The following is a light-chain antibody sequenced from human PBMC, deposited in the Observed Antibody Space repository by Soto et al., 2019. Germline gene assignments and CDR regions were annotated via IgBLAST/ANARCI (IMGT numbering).Light chain of an antibody. Sequence: EIVVTQSPATLSVSPGERATLSCRTSQSVSSHLAWYQQKPGQAPRLLIHGASTRATGIPARFSGSGSGTEFTLTISSLQSEDFAVYHCQQYNNSPGWTFGQGTKVDIK. CDR2: GAS. CDR3: QQYNNSPGWT. V-gene: IGKV3-15*01. J-gene: IGKJ1*01. CDR1: QSVSSH.